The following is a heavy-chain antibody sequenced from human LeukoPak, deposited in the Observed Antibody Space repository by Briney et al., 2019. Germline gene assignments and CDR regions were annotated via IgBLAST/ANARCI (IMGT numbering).Heavy chain of an antibody. D-gene: IGHD6-19*01. CDR3: ARGDSSGWYGEYFQH. Sequence: PSETLSLTCTVSGYSISSGYYWGWVRQPPGKGLEWIGSIYHSGSTYYNPSLKSRVTISVDTSKNQFSLKLSSVTAADTAVYYCARGDSSGWYGEYFQHWGQGTLVTVPS. V-gene: IGHV4-38-2*02. CDR2: IYHSGST. J-gene: IGHJ1*01. CDR1: GYSISSGYY.